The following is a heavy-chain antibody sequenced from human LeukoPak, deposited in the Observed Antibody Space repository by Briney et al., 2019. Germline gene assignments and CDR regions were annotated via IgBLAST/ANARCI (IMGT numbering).Heavy chain of an antibody. J-gene: IGHJ4*02. D-gene: IGHD1-26*01. CDR2: IKEDGSAK. CDR3: ATYSGSSSMDF. CDR1: GFTFSNYW. Sequence: GGSLRLSCEASGFTFSNYWMSWVRRAPGKGLERVANIKEDGSAKYYVNSVKGRFTISRDNAKSSLYLQMNSLRAEDTSVYYCATYSGSSSMDFWGQGTLVTVSS. V-gene: IGHV3-7*01.